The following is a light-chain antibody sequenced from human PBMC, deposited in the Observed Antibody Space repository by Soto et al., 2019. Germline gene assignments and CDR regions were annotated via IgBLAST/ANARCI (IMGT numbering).Light chain of an antibody. V-gene: IGKV3-20*01. CDR2: GAS. J-gene: IGKJ2*01. CDR1: QSVSSSY. Sequence: EIGLTQSPGTLSLSPGERATLSCRASQSVSSSYLAWYQQKPGQAPRLLIYGASSRATGIPDRFSGSGSGTDFTLTSSRLEPEDFAVYYCQQFGNSPYTFGQGTRLEIK. CDR3: QQFGNSPYT.